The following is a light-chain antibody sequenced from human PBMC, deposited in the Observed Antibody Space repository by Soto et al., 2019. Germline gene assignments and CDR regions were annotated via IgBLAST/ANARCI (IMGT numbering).Light chain of an antibody. J-gene: IGKJ4*02. CDR1: QSVDNF. V-gene: IGKV3-11*01. Sequence: VILTHSPETSSLSPGARATLSCRASQSVDNFLAWQQHKPVHPPRLLIYDSTNRAPAVSARFTPTTSATDFTLTINNLEPVDFAVYYCQQRARWPPGLSFDGVTMIEI. CDR3: QQRARWPPGLS. CDR2: DST.